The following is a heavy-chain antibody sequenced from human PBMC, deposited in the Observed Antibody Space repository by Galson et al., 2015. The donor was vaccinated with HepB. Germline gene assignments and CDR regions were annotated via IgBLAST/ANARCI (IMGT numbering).Heavy chain of an antibody. D-gene: IGHD6-13*01. Sequence: SETLSLTCTVSFGSINGYYWTWIRQPPGKGLEWIGSISYSGRINYNPSLKSRLTLSVDTSKNQFSLKVSSVTAADTAIYYSARGGISNSWYAFDVWGQGTMVAVSS. J-gene: IGHJ3*01. CDR1: FGSINGYY. CDR2: ISYSGRI. V-gene: IGHV4-59*01. CDR3: ARGGISNSWYAFDV.